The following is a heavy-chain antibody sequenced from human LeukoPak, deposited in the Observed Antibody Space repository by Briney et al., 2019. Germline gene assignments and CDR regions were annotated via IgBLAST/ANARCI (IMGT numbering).Heavy chain of an antibody. CDR2: INSDGSST. D-gene: IGHD3-22*01. Sequence: GGSLRLSCAASGFTFSSYWMHWVRQAPGKGLVWVSRINSDGSSTSYADSVKGRFTISRDNAKNTLYLQMNSLRAEDTAVYYCARDLSGGDYYDSSGYYGLDYWGQGTLVTVSS. CDR1: GFTFSSYW. CDR3: ARDLSGGDYYDSSGYYGLDY. V-gene: IGHV3-74*01. J-gene: IGHJ4*02.